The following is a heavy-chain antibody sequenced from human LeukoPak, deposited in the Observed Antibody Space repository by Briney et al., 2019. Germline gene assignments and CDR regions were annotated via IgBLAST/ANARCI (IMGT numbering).Heavy chain of an antibody. CDR3: ARRNLGDSSSWPYYYYYYMDV. D-gene: IGHD6-13*01. J-gene: IGHJ6*03. V-gene: IGHV4-34*01. CDR2: INHSGST. Sequence: SETLSLTCAVYGGSFSGYYWSWIRQPPGKGLEWIEEINHSGSTNYNPSLKSRVTISVDTSKNQFSLKLSSVTAADTAVYYCARRNLGDSSSWPYYYYYYMDVWGKGTTVTVSS. CDR1: GGSFSGYY.